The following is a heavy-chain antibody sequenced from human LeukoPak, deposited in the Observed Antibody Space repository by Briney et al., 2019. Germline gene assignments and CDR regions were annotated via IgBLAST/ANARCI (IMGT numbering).Heavy chain of an antibody. CDR2: IYNSGST. D-gene: IGHD3-22*01. J-gene: IGHJ4*02. CDR1: GGSVSSYY. Sequence: PSETLSLTCTVSGGSVSSYYWSWIRQPPGKGLEWIGYIYNSGSTNYNPSLKSRVTISVDTSKNQFSLNLSSVTAADTAVYYCARSLGSGYYYFDYWGQGTLVTVSS. V-gene: IGHV4-59*02. CDR3: ARSLGSGYYYFDY.